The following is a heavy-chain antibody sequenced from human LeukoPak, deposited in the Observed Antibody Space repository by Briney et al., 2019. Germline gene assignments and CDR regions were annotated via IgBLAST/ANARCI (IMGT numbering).Heavy chain of an antibody. CDR2: ISSSSSAI. D-gene: IGHD1-26*01. Sequence: GGSLRLSCAASGFTFSSHSMNWVRQAPGKGLEWVSYISSSSSAIYYADSVKGRFTISRDNAKNSLYLQMNSLRAEDTAVYYCARAGGGATTIYYYYYYYMDVWGKGTTVTVSS. V-gene: IGHV3-21*05. J-gene: IGHJ6*03. CDR3: ARAGGGATTIYYYYYYYMDV. CDR1: GFTFSSHS.